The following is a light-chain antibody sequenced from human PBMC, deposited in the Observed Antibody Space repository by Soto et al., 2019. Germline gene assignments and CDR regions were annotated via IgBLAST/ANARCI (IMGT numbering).Light chain of an antibody. CDR2: NVN. V-gene: IGLV2-8*01. Sequence: QSALIQPPSVSGSPGQSVTISCTGTSSDVEIYDSVSWYQQHPGTVPNPMIYNVNTRPSGVPDRFSGSKSGNTASMTISGLQAEDEADYYCSSYAGSSNVFGTGTKVTVL. CDR1: SSDVEIYDS. CDR3: SSYAGSSNV. J-gene: IGLJ1*01.